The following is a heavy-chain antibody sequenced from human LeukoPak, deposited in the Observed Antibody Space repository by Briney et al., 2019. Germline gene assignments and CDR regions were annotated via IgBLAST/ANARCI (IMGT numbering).Heavy chain of an antibody. CDR2: INPSGGST. CDR3: ARGQLSSSSFDY. CDR1: GYTFTTSG. D-gene: IGHD6-13*01. J-gene: IGHJ4*02. V-gene: IGHV1-46*01. Sequence: ASVKVSCKASGYTFTTSGISWVRQAPGQGLEWMGIINPSGGSTTYAQKFQGRVTMTRDTSTSTVYMELNSLRSEDTALYYCARGQLSSSSFDYWGQGTLVTVSS.